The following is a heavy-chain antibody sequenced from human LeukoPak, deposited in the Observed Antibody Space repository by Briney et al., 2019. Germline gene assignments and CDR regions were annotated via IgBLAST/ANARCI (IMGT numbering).Heavy chain of an antibody. V-gene: IGHV3-7*01. J-gene: IGHJ4*02. CDR2: IKQDGSEK. Sequence: GGSLRLSCVASGFTFSSYWMSWVRQAPGKGPEWVANIKQDGSEKYYVDSVKGRFTISRDNAKNSLYLQMNSLRAEDTAVYYCARDPGYMWGQGTLVTVSS. D-gene: IGHD5-24*01. CDR3: ARDPGYM. CDR1: GFTFSSYW.